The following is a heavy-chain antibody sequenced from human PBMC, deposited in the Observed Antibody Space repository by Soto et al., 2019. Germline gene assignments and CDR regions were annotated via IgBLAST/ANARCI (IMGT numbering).Heavy chain of an antibody. J-gene: IGHJ5*01. CDR3: ARDAVVGSTKGGSYWFDS. CDR1: GFSFSAYG. CDR2: IWYDGGNK. Sequence: QVQLVESGGGVVQPGKSLRLSCAASGFSFSAYGMNWVRQAPGKGLEWVAVIWYDGGNKYYADSVKGRFSISRDQSNNTVYLQMDSLRVDDTAVYYCARDAVVGSTKGGSYWFDSWGQGTLVTVSS. V-gene: IGHV3-33*01. D-gene: IGHD1-26*01.